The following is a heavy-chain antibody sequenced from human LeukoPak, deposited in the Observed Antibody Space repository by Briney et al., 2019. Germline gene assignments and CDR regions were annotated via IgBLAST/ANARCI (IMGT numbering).Heavy chain of an antibody. D-gene: IGHD3-10*01. CDR3: ATGVTMVRGVIISCWFDP. Sequence: SVKVSCKASGGTFSSYAISWVRQAPGQGLEWMGGIIPIFGTANYAQKFQGRVTMTEDTSTDTAYMELSSLRSEDTAVYYCATGVTMVRGVIISCWFDPWGQGTLVTVSS. CDR1: GGTFSSYA. V-gene: IGHV1-69*06. J-gene: IGHJ5*02. CDR2: IIPIFGTA.